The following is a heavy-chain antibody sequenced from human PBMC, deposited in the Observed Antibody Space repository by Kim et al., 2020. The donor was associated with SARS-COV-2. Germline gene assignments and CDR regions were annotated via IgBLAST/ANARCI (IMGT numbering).Heavy chain of an antibody. D-gene: IGHD3-10*01. CDR2: IYPGDSDT. V-gene: IGHV5-51*01. J-gene: IGHJ5*02. Sequence: GESLKISCKGSGYSFTSYWIGWVRQMPGKGLEWMGIIYPGDSDTRYSPSFQGQVTISADKSISTAYLQWSSLKASDTAMYYCARRYRGYYGSGSYNNWFDPWGQGTLVTVSS. CDR1: GYSFTSYW. CDR3: ARRYRGYYGSGSYNNWFDP.